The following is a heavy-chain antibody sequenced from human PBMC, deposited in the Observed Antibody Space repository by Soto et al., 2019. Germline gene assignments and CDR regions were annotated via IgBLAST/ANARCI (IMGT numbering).Heavy chain of an antibody. CDR2: IDPSDSYT. Sequence: PGESLKISCKGSGYSFTSYWISWVRQMPGKGLEWMGRIDPSDSYTNYSPSFQGHVTISADKSISTAYLQWSSLKASDTAMYYCARHTLNSSGWTYYYYGMDVWGQGTTVTVS. CDR1: GYSFTSYW. V-gene: IGHV5-10-1*01. CDR3: ARHTLNSSGWTYYYYGMDV. J-gene: IGHJ6*02. D-gene: IGHD6-19*01.